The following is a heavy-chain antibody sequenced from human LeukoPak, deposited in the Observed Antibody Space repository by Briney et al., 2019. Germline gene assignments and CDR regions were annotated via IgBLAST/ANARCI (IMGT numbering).Heavy chain of an antibody. CDR1: GGSFSGYY. J-gene: IGHJ4*02. CDR2: INHSGST. CDR3: AGTRATVTTGYYFDY. Sequence: PSETLSLTCAVYGGSFSGYYWSWIRQPPGKGLEWIGEINHSGSTNYNPSLKSRVTISVDTSKNQFSLKLSSVTAADTAVYYCAGTRATVTTGYYFDYWGQGTLVTVSS. D-gene: IGHD4-17*01. V-gene: IGHV4-34*01.